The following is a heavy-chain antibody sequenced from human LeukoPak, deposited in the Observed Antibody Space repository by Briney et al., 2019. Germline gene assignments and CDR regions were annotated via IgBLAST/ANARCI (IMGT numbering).Heavy chain of an antibody. Sequence: ASVKVSCKAPGYTFTGYYMHWVRQAPGQGLEWMGWINPNSGGTNYAQKFQGRVTMTRDTSISTAYMELSRLRSDDTAVYYCARGEKIVVVPAAIDYWGQGTLVTVSS. V-gene: IGHV1-2*02. CDR3: ARGEKIVVVPAAIDY. CDR1: GYTFTGYY. J-gene: IGHJ4*02. D-gene: IGHD2-2*01. CDR2: INPNSGGT.